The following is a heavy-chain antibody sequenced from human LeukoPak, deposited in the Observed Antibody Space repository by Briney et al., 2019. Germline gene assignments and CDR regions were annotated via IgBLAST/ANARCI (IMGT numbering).Heavy chain of an antibody. CDR3: ARDSLGAGTVGATSGY. CDR1: GGSISSSSYY. CDR2: IYYSGNT. Sequence: SETLSLTCAVSGGSISSSSYYWGWIRQPPGKGLEWIGNIYYSGNTYYNPSLKSRVTISVDTSKNQFSLKLSSVTAADTAVYYCARDSLGAGTVGATSGYWGQGTLVTVSS. V-gene: IGHV4-39*02. D-gene: IGHD1-26*01. J-gene: IGHJ4*02.